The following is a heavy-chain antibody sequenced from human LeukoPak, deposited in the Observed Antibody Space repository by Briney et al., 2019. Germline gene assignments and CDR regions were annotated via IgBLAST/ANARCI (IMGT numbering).Heavy chain of an antibody. D-gene: IGHD3-16*01. V-gene: IGHV1-46*01. CDR2: INPSGGST. CDR3: ARDLGEFPFDY. Sequence: GASVKVSCKASGGTFSSYAISWVRQAPGQGLEWMGIINPSGGSTSYAQKFQGRVTMTRDTSTSTVYMELSSLRSGDTAVYYCARDLGEFPFDYWGQGTLVTVSS. CDR1: GGTFSSYA. J-gene: IGHJ4*02.